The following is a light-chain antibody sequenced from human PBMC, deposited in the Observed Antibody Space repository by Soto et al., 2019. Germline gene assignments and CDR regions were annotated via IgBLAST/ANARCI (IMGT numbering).Light chain of an antibody. V-gene: IGKV3-15*01. CDR1: QSVSSN. CDR3: QEYNNWPLYT. CDR2: GAS. Sequence: EIVMTQSPATLSVSPGERATLSCRASQSVSSNLAWYQQKPGQAPRLLIYGASTRATGIPARFSGSGSGTESALTLSRLQSEDFAVYYCQEYNNWPLYTFGQGTKLEIK. J-gene: IGKJ2*01.